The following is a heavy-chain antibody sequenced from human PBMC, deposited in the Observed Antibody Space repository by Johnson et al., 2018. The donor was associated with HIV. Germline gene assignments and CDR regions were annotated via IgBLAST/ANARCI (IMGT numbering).Heavy chain of an antibody. CDR1: GFTFSSYA. CDR3: ARGGSSTSLDAFDI. V-gene: IGHV3-30-3*01. CDR2: ISYDGSNK. Sequence: VQLVESGGGVVQPGRSLRLSCAASGFTFSSYAMHWVRQAPGKGLEWVAVISYDGSNKYYADSVKCRFSISRDNSKNTLYLQMNSLRAEDTAVYYCARGGSSTSLDAFDIWGQGTMVTVSS. D-gene: IGHD2-2*01. J-gene: IGHJ3*02.